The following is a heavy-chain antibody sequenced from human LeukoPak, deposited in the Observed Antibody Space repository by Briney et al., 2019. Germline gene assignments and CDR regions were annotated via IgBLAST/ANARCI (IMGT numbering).Heavy chain of an antibody. Sequence: GGSLRLSCEASGSTLSNYWITWVRQAPGKGLEWVASIKPDGREKYYMPSVKGRFTISRDSAKNSFYLQMNSLRAEDTAVYYCATMASNVFEYWGQGTLVTVSS. CDR3: ATMASNVFEY. D-gene: IGHD5-24*01. CDR2: IKPDGREK. V-gene: IGHV3-7*03. J-gene: IGHJ4*02. CDR1: GSTLSNYW.